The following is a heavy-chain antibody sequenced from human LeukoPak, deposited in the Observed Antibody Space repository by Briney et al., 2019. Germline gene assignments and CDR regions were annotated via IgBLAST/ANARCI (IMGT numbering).Heavy chain of an antibody. Sequence: PSETLSLTCTVSGGSISSSSYYWGWIRQPPGKGLEWIGSIYYSGSTYYNPSLKSRVTISVDTSKNQFSLKLSSVTAADTAVYYCARDRTSSGWFRGWFDPWGQGTLVTVSS. CDR1: GGSISSSSYY. CDR2: IYYSGST. D-gene: IGHD6-19*01. J-gene: IGHJ5*02. CDR3: ARDRTSSGWFRGWFDP. V-gene: IGHV4-39*07.